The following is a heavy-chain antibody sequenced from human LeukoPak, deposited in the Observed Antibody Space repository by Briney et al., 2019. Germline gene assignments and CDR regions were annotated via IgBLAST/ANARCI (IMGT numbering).Heavy chain of an antibody. V-gene: IGHV4-39*01. D-gene: IGHD3-10*01. J-gene: IGHJ4*02. CDR3: ARYVVYGSGKYYFDY. CDR2: INYSGST. Sequence: SVTLSLTCTVSGGSVSSTTYYWSCIRQPPGKGLEWIASINYSGSTYYNPSLKSRVTISVDTSENQFSLKLSSVTAADTAVYYCARYVVYGSGKYYFDYWGQGTLVTVSS. CDR1: GGSVSSTTYY.